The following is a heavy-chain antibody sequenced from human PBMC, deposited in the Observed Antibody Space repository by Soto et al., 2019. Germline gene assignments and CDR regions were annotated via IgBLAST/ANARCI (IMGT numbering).Heavy chain of an antibody. Sequence: CCAWGGFVVLNAWINLVRHVPGKGLEWVGRIKSRALGGTTDFAAPVRGRFAITRDDSRNVAYMQMNSLHTEDTAVYYCTTDSYSSMVVVRFDYWGHGSLVTVSS. CDR2: IKSRALGGTT. CDR3: TTDSYSSMVVVRFDY. D-gene: IGHD2-15*01. V-gene: IGHV3-15*07. J-gene: IGHJ4*01. CDR1: GFVVLNAW.